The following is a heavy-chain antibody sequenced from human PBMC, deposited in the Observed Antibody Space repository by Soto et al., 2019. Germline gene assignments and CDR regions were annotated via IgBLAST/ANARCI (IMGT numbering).Heavy chain of an antibody. CDR1: GYTFTSYG. J-gene: IGHJ6*02. D-gene: IGHD6-19*01. Sequence: ASVKVSCKASGYTFTSYGISWVRQAPGQGLEWMGWISAYNGNTNYAQKLQGRVTMTTDTSTSTAYMELRSLRSDDTAVYYCASQGHSSGWYSGVYYCYYGMDVWGQGSTVTVSS. V-gene: IGHV1-18*01. CDR3: ASQGHSSGWYSGVYYCYYGMDV. CDR2: ISAYNGNT.